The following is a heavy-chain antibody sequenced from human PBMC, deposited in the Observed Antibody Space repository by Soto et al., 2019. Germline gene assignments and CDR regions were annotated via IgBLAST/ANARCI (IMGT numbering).Heavy chain of an antibody. CDR3: ARAVFSSILYIDL. Sequence: PSETLSLTCAISGASISTRGFTWSWFRQPPGKGLEWIVYIYPSGATYYNPSLKSRVTISLETSKTRFSLNVNSATAADTAVYYCARAVFSSILYIDLWGQGTTVTVSS. D-gene: IGHD3-10*01. CDR2: IYPSGAT. J-gene: IGHJ6*03. CDR1: GASISTRGFT. V-gene: IGHV4-30-2*01.